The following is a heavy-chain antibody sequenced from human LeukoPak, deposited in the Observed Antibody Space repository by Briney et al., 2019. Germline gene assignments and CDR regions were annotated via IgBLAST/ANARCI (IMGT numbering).Heavy chain of an antibody. J-gene: IGHJ4*02. V-gene: IGHV3-23*01. D-gene: IGHD5-12*01. CDR2: ISGSGGST. CDR1: GFTFSSYA. CDR3: SKPSGYDTYYVDY. Sequence: GGSLRLSCAASGFTFSSYAMSWLRQAPGKGLEGVSAISGSGGSTYYADSVKGRFTISRDNSKNTLHLQMNSLRAEGAAVYYLSKPSGYDTYYVDYWGKGTRVTVSS.